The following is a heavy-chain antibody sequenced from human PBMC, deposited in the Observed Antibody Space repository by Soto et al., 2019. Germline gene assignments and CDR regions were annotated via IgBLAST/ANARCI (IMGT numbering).Heavy chain of an antibody. J-gene: IGHJ6*02. Sequence: QVQLVQSGAEVKKPGSSVKVSCKASGGTFSSYAISWVRQAPGQGLEWMGGIIPIFGTANYAQKFQGRVTITXXEXTXPAYMELSSLRSEDTAVYYCAMRSTGTAMTKGGMDVWGQGTTVTVSS. V-gene: IGHV1-69*05. CDR3: AMRSTGTAMTKGGMDV. CDR2: IIPIFGTA. CDR1: GGTFSSYA. D-gene: IGHD5-18*01.